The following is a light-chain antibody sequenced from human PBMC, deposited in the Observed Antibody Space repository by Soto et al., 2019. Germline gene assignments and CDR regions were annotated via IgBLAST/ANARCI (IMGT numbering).Light chain of an antibody. CDR2: TAS. Sequence: AIRMTQSPSSFSASTGDRVTITCRASQGISSYLAWYQQKPGKAPKLLIYTASTLQSGVPSRFSGSGSGTDFTLTISGLQSEEFATYYCQHYYSYPRTFGQGTKVEIK. J-gene: IGKJ1*01. CDR3: QHYYSYPRT. V-gene: IGKV1-8*01. CDR1: QGISSY.